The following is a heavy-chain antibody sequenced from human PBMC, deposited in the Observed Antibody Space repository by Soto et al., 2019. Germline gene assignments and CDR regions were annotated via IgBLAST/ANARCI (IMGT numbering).Heavy chain of an antibody. CDR1: GGSISSGGYY. V-gene: IGHV4-31*03. CDR3: ARGYCSSTSCYHNWFDP. J-gene: IGHJ5*02. Sequence: SETLSLTCTVSGGSISSGGYYWGWIRQHPWKGLEWIGYIYYSGSTYYNPSLKSRVTISVDTSKNQFSLKLSSVTAADTAVYYCARGYCSSTSCYHNWFDPWGQGXLVTVYS. D-gene: IGHD2-2*01. CDR2: IYYSGST.